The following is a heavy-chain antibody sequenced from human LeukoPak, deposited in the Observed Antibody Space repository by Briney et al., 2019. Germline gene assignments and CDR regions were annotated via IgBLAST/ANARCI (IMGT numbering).Heavy chain of an antibody. Sequence: ASVKVSCKASGYTFTSYGISWVRQAPGQGLEWMGWINPNSGGTNYAQKFQGWVTMTRDTSISTAYMELSRLRSDDTAVYYCARDGTNGDNNFDYWGQGTLVTVSS. J-gene: IGHJ4*02. D-gene: IGHD4-17*01. CDR2: INPNSGGT. CDR1: GYTFTSYG. CDR3: ARDGTNGDNNFDY. V-gene: IGHV1-2*04.